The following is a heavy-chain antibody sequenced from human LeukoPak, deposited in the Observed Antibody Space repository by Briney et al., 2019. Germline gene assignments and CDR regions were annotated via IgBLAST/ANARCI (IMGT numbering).Heavy chain of an antibody. CDR1: GFPFDDYG. V-gene: IGHV3-20*04. CDR2: INWSGGET. D-gene: IGHD3-10*01. CDR3: VRHERGVYYYYYIDV. Sequence: PGGSLRLSCAASGFPFDDYGMSWVRQAPGKGLEWVSGINWSGGETDYADSVKGGFIISRDNAKNSLYLQMSALTVDDTAVYYCVRHERGVYYYYYIDVWGKGTTVIVSS. J-gene: IGHJ6*03.